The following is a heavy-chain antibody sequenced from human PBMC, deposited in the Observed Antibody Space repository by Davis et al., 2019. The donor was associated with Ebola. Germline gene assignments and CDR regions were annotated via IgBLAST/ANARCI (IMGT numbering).Heavy chain of an antibody. CDR3: AREYVVVVAATDYWYYGMDV. J-gene: IGHJ6*04. D-gene: IGHD2-15*01. Sequence: AASVKVSCKASGYTFTSYAMHWVRQAPGQRLEWMGWINAGNGNTKYSQKFQGRVTITRDTSASTAYMELSSLRSEDTAVYYCAREYVVVVAATDYWYYGMDVWGKGTTVTVSS. CDR1: GYTFTSYA. CDR2: INAGNGNT. V-gene: IGHV1-3*01.